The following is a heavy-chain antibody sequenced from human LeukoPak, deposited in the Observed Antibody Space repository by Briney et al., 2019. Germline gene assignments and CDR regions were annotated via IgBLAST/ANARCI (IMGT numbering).Heavy chain of an antibody. CDR1: GFTFSSYT. V-gene: IGHV3-30*04. CDR2: ISYDGSNK. D-gene: IGHD3-22*01. CDR3: ARDKGGYYASYYFDY. Sequence: GRSLRLSCAASGFTFSSYTMHWVRQAPGKGLEWVAVISYDGSNKYYADSVKGRFTISRDKSKNTLYPQMNSLRAEDTAVYYCARDKGGYYASYYFDYWGQGTLVTVSS. J-gene: IGHJ4*02.